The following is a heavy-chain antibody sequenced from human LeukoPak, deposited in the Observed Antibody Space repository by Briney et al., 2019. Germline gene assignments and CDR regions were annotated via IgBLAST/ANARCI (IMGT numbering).Heavy chain of an antibody. CDR1: GFTFSSSW. Sequence: GGSLRLSCAASGFTFSSSWMSWVRQAPGKGLSWVSRINSDASVTTYVDSVKGRFTISRDNAKNTLYLRMNSLRAEDTAVYYCVSILAASWGQGTLVTVSS. CDR2: INSDASVT. D-gene: IGHD3-9*01. J-gene: IGHJ5*02. CDR3: VSILAAS. V-gene: IGHV3-74*01.